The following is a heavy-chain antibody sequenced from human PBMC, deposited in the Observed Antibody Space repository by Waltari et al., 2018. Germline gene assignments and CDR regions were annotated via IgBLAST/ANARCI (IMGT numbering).Heavy chain of an antibody. Sequence: QVQLQESGPGLVKPSQTLSLTGPFSGCSISRGGYYWRWLRQHPGKGLEWIGYIYYSGGTYYHPSLKSRVTISVDTSKNQFSLKLSSVTAADTAVYYCAVLRGKRFDYWGQGTLVTVSS. CDR3: AVLRGKRFDY. D-gene: IGHD1-26*01. CDR1: GCSISRGGYY. J-gene: IGHJ4*02. CDR2: IYYSGGT. V-gene: IGHV4-31*03.